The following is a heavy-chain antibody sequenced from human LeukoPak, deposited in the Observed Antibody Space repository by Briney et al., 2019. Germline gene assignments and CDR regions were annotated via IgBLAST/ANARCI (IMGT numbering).Heavy chain of an antibody. CDR1: GYRFTSYW. CDR3: ARQPKHSSGLEGDDAFDI. D-gene: IGHD6-19*01. CDR2: IYPGDSDT. J-gene: IGHJ3*02. Sequence: GESLKISCQGSGYRFTSYWIGWVRQMPGKGLEWMGIIYPGDSDTRYSPSFQGQVTISADKSISTAYLQWSSLKASDTAMYYCARQPKHSSGLEGDDAFDIWGQGTMVTVSS. V-gene: IGHV5-51*01.